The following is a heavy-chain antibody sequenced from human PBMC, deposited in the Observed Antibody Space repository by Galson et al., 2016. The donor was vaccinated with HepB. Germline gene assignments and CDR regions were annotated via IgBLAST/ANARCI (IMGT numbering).Heavy chain of an antibody. CDR1: GFTFRSYA. CDR3: TRERAPGEGRNDVDY. Sequence: SLRLSCAASGFTFRSYAMHWVRQAPGKGLEWVAVIWYDGSVKYYAASVKGRFIISRDNSKNTLYLELNSLRADDTAVYYCTRERAPGEGRNDVDYWGQGTLVTVSS. V-gene: IGHV3-33*01. J-gene: IGHJ4*02. D-gene: IGHD1-1*01. CDR2: IWYDGSVK.